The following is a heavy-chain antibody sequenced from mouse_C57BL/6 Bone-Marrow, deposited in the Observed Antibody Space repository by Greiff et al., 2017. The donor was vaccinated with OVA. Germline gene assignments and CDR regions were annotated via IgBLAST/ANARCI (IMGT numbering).Heavy chain of an antibody. CDR3: ARRKVGATDWYFDV. V-gene: IGHV1-39*01. CDR1: GYSFTDYN. CDR2: INPNYGTT. J-gene: IGHJ1*03. Sequence: EVKLQESGPELVKPGASVKISCKASGYSFTDYNMNWVKQSNGNSLEWIGVINPNYGTTSYNQKFKGKATLTVDQSSSTAYMQLNSLTSEDSAVYYCARRKVGATDWYFDVWGTGTTVTVSS. D-gene: IGHD1-1*01.